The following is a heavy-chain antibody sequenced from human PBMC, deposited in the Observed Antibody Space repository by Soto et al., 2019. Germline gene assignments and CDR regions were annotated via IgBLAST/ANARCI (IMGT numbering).Heavy chain of an antibody. CDR1: GFTFTTFG. CDR2: ISYDGHNK. V-gene: IGHV3-30*18. Sequence: QVQLVESGGGVVQPGGSLRLSCTASGFTFTTFGIHWVSQAPGKGLEWVALISYDGHNKYYSDSVQGRFTISRDNYKNTLSLQMNSLRAENTAVYYCAKELQAYGDYTYYYYGMYVWGQGTTVSFYS. J-gene: IGHJ6*02. CDR3: AKELQAYGDYTYYYYGMYV. D-gene: IGHD4-17*01.